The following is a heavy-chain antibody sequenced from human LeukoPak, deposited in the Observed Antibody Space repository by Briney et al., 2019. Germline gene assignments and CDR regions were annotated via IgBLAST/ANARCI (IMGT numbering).Heavy chain of an antibody. CDR2: IIGSGGST. J-gene: IGHJ4*02. CDR3: AKEDFMASFFDY. V-gene: IGHV3-23*01. CDR1: GLTFSSSA. Sequence: PGGLLRSSCAAPGLTFSSSASSWVRKSPGKGREWFSAIIGSGGSTYYADSVKSRFTISRDNSKNTLYLQMNSLRAEDTAVYYCAKEDFMASFFDYWGQGTLVTVSS. D-gene: IGHD3/OR15-3a*01.